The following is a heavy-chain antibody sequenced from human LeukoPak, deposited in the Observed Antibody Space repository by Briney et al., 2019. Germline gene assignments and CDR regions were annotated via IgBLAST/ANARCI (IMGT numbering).Heavy chain of an antibody. V-gene: IGHV1-8*01. J-gene: IGHJ4*02. CDR3: AMGPRNGGIHY. Sequence: ASVKVSCKASAYSFTTYDFNWVRQATGQGLEWMGWTNPNSGDTGYAQNFQGRVTMTRDTSITTAYMELSSLKSDDTAIYYCAMGPRNGGIHYWGQGTLVTVSS. CDR2: TNPNSGDT. CDR1: AYSFTTYD. D-gene: IGHD2-15*01.